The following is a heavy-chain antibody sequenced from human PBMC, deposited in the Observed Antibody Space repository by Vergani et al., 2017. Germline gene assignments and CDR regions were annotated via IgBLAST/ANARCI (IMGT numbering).Heavy chain of an antibody. Sequence: VQLVQSGAAVKKPGASVKVSCKASGYTFTGYYMHWVRQAPGKGLEWVSGINWNSDSIAYADSVKGRFTISRDNAKNSLYLQMNSLRAEDTALYYCVKDIAASGNYWYFDLWGRGTLVTVSS. CDR3: VKDIAASGNYWYFDL. J-gene: IGHJ2*01. D-gene: IGHD6-13*01. CDR2: INWNSDSI. CDR1: GYTFTGYY. V-gene: IGHV3-9*01.